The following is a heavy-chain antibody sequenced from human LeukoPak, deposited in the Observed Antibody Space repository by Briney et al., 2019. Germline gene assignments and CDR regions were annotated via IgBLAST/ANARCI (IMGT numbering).Heavy chain of an antibody. V-gene: IGHV4-4*07. Sequence: PSETLSLTCTVSGGSISSYYWSWIRQPAGKGLEWIGRIYTSGSTNYNPSLKSRVTMSVDTSKNQFSLKLSSATAADTAVYYCARGGYYYDSSGYYTFDFWGQGTLVTVSS. D-gene: IGHD3-22*01. J-gene: IGHJ4*02. CDR1: GGSISSYY. CDR3: ARGGYYYDSSGYYTFDF. CDR2: IYTSGST.